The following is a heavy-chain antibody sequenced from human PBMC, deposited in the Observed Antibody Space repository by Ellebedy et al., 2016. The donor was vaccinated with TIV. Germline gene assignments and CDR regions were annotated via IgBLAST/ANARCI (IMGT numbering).Heavy chain of an antibody. D-gene: IGHD2-2*02. CDR3: ARAIRHFDLITWFDP. V-gene: IGHV4-39*01. CDR1: GGSVSGSLYF. J-gene: IGHJ5*02. Sequence: MPSETLSLTCTVSGGSVSGSLYFWGWVRQSPGKGLEWIGSIYHRGSAYYYRPSEVEPPSSGRTYYSPSLRGRVTISVDTAKNQFSLRLTSVTAADTTVYYCARAIRHFDLITWFDPWGPGTLVTVSS. CDR2: IYHRGSAYYYRPSEVEPPSSGRT.